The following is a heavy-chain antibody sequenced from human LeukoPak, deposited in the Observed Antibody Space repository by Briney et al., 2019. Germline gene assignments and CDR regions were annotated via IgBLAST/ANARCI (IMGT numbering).Heavy chain of an antibody. CDR1: GGSISSSGYY. Sequence: SETMSLTCTVSGGSISSSGYYWGRIRQPPGKGLEWIVNIYNSGSTYYNPSFKGRVTISIDTSKNQFSLNLNSVTAADTAVYYCARDGSANWGQFDYWGQGTLVTVSS. D-gene: IGHD7-27*01. CDR3: ARDGSANWGQFDY. V-gene: IGHV4-39*07. J-gene: IGHJ4*02. CDR2: IYNSGST.